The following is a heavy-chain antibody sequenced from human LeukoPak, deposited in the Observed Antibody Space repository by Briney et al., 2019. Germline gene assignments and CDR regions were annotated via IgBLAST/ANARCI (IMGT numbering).Heavy chain of an antibody. CDR3: ARGSVGARSNYVGARHYYFDY. J-gene: IGHJ4*02. CDR1: GYTFTGYY. Sequence: ASVKVSCKASGYTFTGYYMHWVRLAPGQGLEWMGWINPNSGGTNYAQKSQGWVTMTRDTSISTAYMELSRLRSDDTAVYYCARGSVGARSNYVGARHYYFDYWGQGTLVTVSS. CDR2: INPNSGGT. D-gene: IGHD4-11*01. V-gene: IGHV1-2*04.